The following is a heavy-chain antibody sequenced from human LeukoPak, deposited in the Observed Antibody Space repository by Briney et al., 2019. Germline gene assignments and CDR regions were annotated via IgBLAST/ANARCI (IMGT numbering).Heavy chain of an antibody. Sequence: GGSLRPSCAASGFTFSSYAMHWVRQAPGKGLEWVAVISYDGSNKYYADSVKGRFTISRDNSKNTLYLQMNSLRAEDTAVYYCAREGYSSGPRDYYGMDVWGQGTTVTVSS. D-gene: IGHD6-19*01. CDR3: AREGYSSGPRDYYGMDV. CDR2: ISYDGSNK. V-gene: IGHV3-30-3*01. CDR1: GFTFSSYA. J-gene: IGHJ6*02.